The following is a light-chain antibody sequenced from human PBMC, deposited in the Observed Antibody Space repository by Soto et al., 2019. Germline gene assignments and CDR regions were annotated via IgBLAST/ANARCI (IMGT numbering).Light chain of an antibody. J-gene: IGKJ5*01. V-gene: IGKV3-11*01. CDR2: DAS. Sequence: DIVLTQSPATLSLSPGDRVTLSCRASQTVGRFLSWYQHSPGQGPRLLVYDASNRATGVPARFSGSGSETDFPLTISSLAQEDLADYCHQQRLRPPITFGQGTRLEIK. CDR3: QQRLRPPIT. CDR1: QTVGRF.